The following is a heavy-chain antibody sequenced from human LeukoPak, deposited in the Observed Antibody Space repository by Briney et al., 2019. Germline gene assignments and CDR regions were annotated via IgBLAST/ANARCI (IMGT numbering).Heavy chain of an antibody. CDR3: AKDLRRYCSSTSCYEFDY. J-gene: IGHJ4*02. D-gene: IGHD2-2*01. CDR2: ISWNSGSI. Sequence: PGGSLRLSCAASGFTLDDYAMHWVRQAPGKGLEWVSGISWNSGSIGYADSVKGRFTISRDNAKNSLYLQMNSLRAEDTALYYCAKDLRRYCSSTSCYEFDYWGQGTLVTVSS. CDR1: GFTLDDYA. V-gene: IGHV3-9*01.